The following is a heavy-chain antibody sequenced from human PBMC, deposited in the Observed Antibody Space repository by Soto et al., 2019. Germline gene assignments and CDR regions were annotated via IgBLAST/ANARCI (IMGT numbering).Heavy chain of an antibody. CDR3: ARVATVTTPPDY. CDR2: IIPIFGTA. V-gene: IGHV1-69*13. CDR1: GGTFSSYA. J-gene: IGHJ4*02. D-gene: IGHD4-17*01. Sequence: SVKVSCKASGGTFSSYAISWVRQAPGQGLEWMGGIIPIFGTANYAQKFQGRVTITADESTSTAYMELSSLRSEDTAVYYCARVATVTTPPDYWGQGTLVTVSS.